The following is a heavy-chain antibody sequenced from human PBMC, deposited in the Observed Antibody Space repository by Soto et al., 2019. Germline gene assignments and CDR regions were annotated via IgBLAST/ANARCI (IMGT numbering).Heavy chain of an antibody. CDR2: IYPGDSDT. CDR3: ARQDGDGLYYFDY. CDR1: YW. Sequence: YWSWIRQPPGKGLDWMGVIYPGDSDTRYSPSFQGQVTISVDKSISTAYLQWGSLKASDTAIYYCARQDGDGLYYFDYWGQGTLVTVSS. V-gene: IGHV5-51*01. J-gene: IGHJ4*02. D-gene: IGHD4-17*01.